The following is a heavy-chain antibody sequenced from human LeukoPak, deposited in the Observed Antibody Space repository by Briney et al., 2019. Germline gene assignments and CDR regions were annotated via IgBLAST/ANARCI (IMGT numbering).Heavy chain of an antibody. CDR2: ITSSGTYI. V-gene: IGHV3-21*01. CDR3: AKGLPYKSRAYYDRLFDE. D-gene: IGHD3-22*01. Sequence: PGGSLRLSCAASGFTFNNYNMNWVRQAPGRALEWVSSITSSGTYIFYADSVKGRFTISRDNAKNSLYLQMNSLGPEDTAVYYCAKGLPYKSRAYYDRLFDEWGQGTLVTVSS. CDR1: GFTFNNYN. J-gene: IGHJ4*02.